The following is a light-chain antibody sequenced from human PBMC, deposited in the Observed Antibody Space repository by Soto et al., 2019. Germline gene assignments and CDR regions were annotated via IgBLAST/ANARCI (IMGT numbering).Light chain of an antibody. V-gene: IGKV3-20*01. CDR2: GAS. Sequence: EIVLTQSPGTLSLSPGERATLSCRASQSVSNNYLAWYKQKPGQAPRLLIYGASNRATGIPDRFSGSGSGTDFTLTISRLEPEDFAVYYCQQYDSAGTFGPRTKVVIK. CDR1: QSVSNNY. CDR3: QQYDSAGT. J-gene: IGKJ1*01.